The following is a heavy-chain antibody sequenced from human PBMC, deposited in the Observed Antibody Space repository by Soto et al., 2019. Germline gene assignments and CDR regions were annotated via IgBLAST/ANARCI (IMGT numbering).Heavy chain of an antibody. V-gene: IGHV1-46*01. CDR1: GYTITRFD. J-gene: IGHJ5*02. D-gene: IGHD4-17*01. CDR2: INTRGGTT. Sequence: QVQLVKSGAEVRKPGASVRLSCKASGYTITRFDLHWVRQAPGQGLEWMGIINTRGGTTAYAQKFRGRLTVTRDTSTNSLYMELNNLRADDTAVFFCARGPDYSDVPRWDLCGQGTRVTVSS. CDR3: ARGPDYSDVPRWDL.